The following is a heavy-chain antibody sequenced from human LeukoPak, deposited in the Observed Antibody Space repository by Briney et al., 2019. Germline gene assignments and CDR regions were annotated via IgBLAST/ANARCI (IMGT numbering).Heavy chain of an antibody. V-gene: IGHV4-38-2*02. CDR1: GYSITSAYY. Sequence: PSETLSLTCTVSGYSITSAYYWGWIRQPPGKGLEWIGSINYSGNTYYNPSVKSRVTISVDTSKNQFSLKVTSVTAADTALYYCGRSAGFVHFDHWGQGTLVTVSS. CDR2: INYSGNT. CDR3: GRSAGFVHFDH. J-gene: IGHJ4*02. D-gene: IGHD3-16*01.